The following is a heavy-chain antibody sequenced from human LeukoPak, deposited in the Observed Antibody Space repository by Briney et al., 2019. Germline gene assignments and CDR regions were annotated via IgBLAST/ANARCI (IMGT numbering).Heavy chain of an antibody. CDR1: GGTFSSYA. CDR2: IIPIFGTA. CDR3: ARVLVVVAATDHDAFDI. J-gene: IGHJ3*02. V-gene: IGHV1-69*13. D-gene: IGHD2-15*01. Sequence: GASVKVSCKASGGTFSSYAISWVRQAPGQGLEWMGGIIPIFGTANYAQKFQGRVTITADESTSTAYMELSSLRSEDTAVYYCARVLVVVAATDHDAFDIWGQGTMVTVSS.